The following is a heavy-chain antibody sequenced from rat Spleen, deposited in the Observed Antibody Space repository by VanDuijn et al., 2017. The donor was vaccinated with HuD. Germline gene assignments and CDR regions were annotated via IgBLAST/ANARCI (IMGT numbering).Heavy chain of an antibody. CDR3: TRRYYF. Sequence: QVQLLQSGAALVKPGASVKMSCKASGYTFTDYWVTWVKQSHGESLEWIGEIYPNSGATNFNEKFKGKATLTVDKSTSTAYMELSRLTSEDSAIYYCTRRYYFWGQGTLVTVSS. CDR2: IYPNSGAT. CDR1: GYTFTDYW. J-gene: IGHJ3*01. D-gene: IGHD1-1*01. V-gene: IGHV1-36*01.